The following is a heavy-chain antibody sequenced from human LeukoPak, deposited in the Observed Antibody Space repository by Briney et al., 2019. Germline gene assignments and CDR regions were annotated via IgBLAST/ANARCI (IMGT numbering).Heavy chain of an antibody. CDR1: GYSISSGYY. Sequence: KPSETLSLTCTVSGYSISSGYYWGWIRQPPGKGLEWIGSIYYSGSTYYNPSLKSRVTISVDTSKNQFSLKLSSVTAADTAVYYCARLRYAGAFDMWGQGTMVTVSS. V-gene: IGHV4-38-2*02. J-gene: IGHJ3*02. D-gene: IGHD3-9*01. CDR2: IYYSGST. CDR3: ARLRYAGAFDM.